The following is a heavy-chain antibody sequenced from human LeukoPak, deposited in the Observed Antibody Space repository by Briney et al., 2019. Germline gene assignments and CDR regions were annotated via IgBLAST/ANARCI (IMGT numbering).Heavy chain of an antibody. Sequence: SETLSLTCTVSGGSISSYYWSWIRQPPGKGLEWIGYIYYSGSTNYNPSLKSRVTISVDTSKNQFSLKLSSVTAADMAVYYCAREDYDFWSGYQPIAFDIWGQGTMVTVSS. D-gene: IGHD3-3*01. CDR2: IYYSGST. V-gene: IGHV4-59*01. CDR1: GGSISSYY. J-gene: IGHJ3*02. CDR3: AREDYDFWSGYQPIAFDI.